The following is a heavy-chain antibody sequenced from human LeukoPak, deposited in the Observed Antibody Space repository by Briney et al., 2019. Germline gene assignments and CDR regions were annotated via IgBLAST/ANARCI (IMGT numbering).Heavy chain of an antibody. D-gene: IGHD3-22*01. CDR3: AKDHYYDSSGYYYAGY. V-gene: IGHV3-23*01. J-gene: IGHJ4*02. CDR1: GFTFSSYA. CDR2: IRGTGGST. Sequence: GGSLRLSCAASGFTFSSYAMSWVRQAPGKGLEWVSGIRGTGGSTYYADSVKGRFTISRDNSKNTVYLQMNSLRAEDTAVYYCAKDHYYDSSGYYYAGYWGQGTLVTVSS.